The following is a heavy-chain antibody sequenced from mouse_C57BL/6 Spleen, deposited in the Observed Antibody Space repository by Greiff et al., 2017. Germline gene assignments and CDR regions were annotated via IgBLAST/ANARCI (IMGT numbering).Heavy chain of an antibody. CDR1: GFSLTSYA. CDR2: IWTGGGS. D-gene: IGHD2-4*01. CDR3: ARSNYEYDVGFAY. Sequence: QVQLQQSGPGLVAPSQSLSITCTVSGFSLTSYAISWVRQPPGKGLEWLGVIWTGGGSNYNSALKSRLSISKNNSKSQVFLKMNSLQTDDTARYYGARSNYEYDVGFAYWGQGTLVTVSA. V-gene: IGHV2-9-1*01. J-gene: IGHJ3*01.